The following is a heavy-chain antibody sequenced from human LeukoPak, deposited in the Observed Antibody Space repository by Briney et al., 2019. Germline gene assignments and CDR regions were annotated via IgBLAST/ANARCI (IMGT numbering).Heavy chain of an antibody. CDR1: GFTFSSYA. V-gene: IGHV3-48*02. CDR3: ARDRGYYGSGSYYNDY. CDR2: ISSGSGTI. Sequence: TGGSLRLSCAASGFTFSSYALNWVRQAPGKGLEWVSYISSGSGTIYYADSVKGRFTIYRDNAKNSLYLQMDSLRDEDTAVYYCARDRGYYGSGSYYNDYWGQGTLVTVSS. J-gene: IGHJ4*02. D-gene: IGHD3-10*01.